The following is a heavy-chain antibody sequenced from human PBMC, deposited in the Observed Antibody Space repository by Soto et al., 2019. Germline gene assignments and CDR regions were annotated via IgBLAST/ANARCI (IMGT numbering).Heavy chain of an antibody. Sequence: ASVKVSCKASGYTFTSYGISWVRQAPGQGLEWMGWISAYNGNTNYAQKLQGRVTMTTDTSTSTAYMGLRSLRSDDTAVYYCARDASEWLDFDYWGQGTLVTVPS. D-gene: IGHD6-19*01. J-gene: IGHJ4*02. CDR1: GYTFTSYG. CDR3: ARDASEWLDFDY. V-gene: IGHV1-18*04. CDR2: ISAYNGNT.